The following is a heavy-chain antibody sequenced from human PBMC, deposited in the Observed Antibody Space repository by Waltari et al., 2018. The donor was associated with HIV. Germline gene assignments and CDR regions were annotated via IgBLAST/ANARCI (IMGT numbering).Heavy chain of an antibody. CDR3: ARGVYYEIFTGPIMGYFDY. V-gene: IGHV1-69*01. Sequence: QVKLVQSGAEVKKPGSSVKVSCKASGGTFNNYAFIWVRQAHGQGLEWLGGRIPIFNTRNYTQKFKGRVTITADEATSTAYMELSSLISEDTAVYYCARGVYYEIFTGPIMGYFDYWGQGTLVTVSS. D-gene: IGHD3-9*01. CDR1: GGTFNNYA. CDR2: RIPIFNTR. J-gene: IGHJ4*02.